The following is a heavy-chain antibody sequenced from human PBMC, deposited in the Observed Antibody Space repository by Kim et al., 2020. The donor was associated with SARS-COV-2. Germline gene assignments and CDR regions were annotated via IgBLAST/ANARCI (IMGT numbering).Heavy chain of an antibody. J-gene: IGHJ3*02. Sequence: SYAQKFQGRVTMPRDTSTSPVYMELSSLRSEDTAVYYCARPQVTTTLDPDAFDIWGQGTMVTVSS. CDR3: ARPQVTTTLDPDAFDI. D-gene: IGHD4-4*01. V-gene: IGHV1-46*01.